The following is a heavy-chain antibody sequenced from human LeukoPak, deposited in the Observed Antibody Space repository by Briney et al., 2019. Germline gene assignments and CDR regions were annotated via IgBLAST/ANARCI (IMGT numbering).Heavy chain of an antibody. V-gene: IGHV3-21*01. CDR3: ARASLRVEMATIIDY. Sequence: GGSLRLSCAASGFTFSSYSMNWVRQAPGKGLEWVSSISSSSSYIYYADSVKGRFTISRDNAKNSLYLQMNSLRAEDTAVYYCARASLRVEMATIIDYWGQGTLVTVSS. J-gene: IGHJ4*02. CDR1: GFTFSSYS. CDR2: ISSSSSYI. D-gene: IGHD5-24*01.